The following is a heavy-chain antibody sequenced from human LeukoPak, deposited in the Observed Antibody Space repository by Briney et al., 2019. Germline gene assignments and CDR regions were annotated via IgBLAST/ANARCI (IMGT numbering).Heavy chain of an antibody. D-gene: IGHD2-15*01. Sequence: SETLSLTCTVSGASIRSYYWSWIRQPPGRRMEWIGFIAYTGSTTYNPSLKSRVTLALDASKYQCSLTLSSVTAVDTAVYYCARQVFGEGYSDYFDSWGQGTLVTVSS. V-gene: IGHV4-59*08. CDR2: IAYTGST. CDR3: ARQVFGEGYSDYFDS. J-gene: IGHJ4*02. CDR1: GASIRSYY.